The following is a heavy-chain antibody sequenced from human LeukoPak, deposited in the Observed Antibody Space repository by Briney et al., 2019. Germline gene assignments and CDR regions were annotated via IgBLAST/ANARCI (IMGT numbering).Heavy chain of an antibody. CDR1: GGTFSSYA. D-gene: IGHD3-22*01. V-gene: IGHV1-69*01. J-gene: IGHJ4*02. CDR2: IIPIFGTA. Sequence: SVKVSCKASGGTFSSYAISWVRQAPGQGLEWMGGIIPIFGTANYAQKVRGRVTITADESTSTAYMELSSLRSEDTAVYYCATGTPHYYDSSGYFLSGFDYWGQGTLVTVSS. CDR3: ATGTPHYYDSSGYFLSGFDY.